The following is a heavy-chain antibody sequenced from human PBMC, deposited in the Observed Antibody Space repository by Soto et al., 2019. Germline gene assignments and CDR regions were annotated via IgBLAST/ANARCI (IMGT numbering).Heavy chain of an antibody. J-gene: IGHJ4*02. V-gene: IGHV4-59*08. Sequence: SETLSLTCTVSGGSISSYYWSWIRQPPGKGLEWIGYIYYSGSTNYNPSLKSRVTISVDTSKNPFSLKLSSGTAADTAVYYCARGQVYYYDSSGYYYFDYWGQGTLVTVSS. CDR2: IYYSGST. CDR3: ARGQVYYYDSSGYYYFDY. CDR1: GGSISSYY. D-gene: IGHD3-22*01.